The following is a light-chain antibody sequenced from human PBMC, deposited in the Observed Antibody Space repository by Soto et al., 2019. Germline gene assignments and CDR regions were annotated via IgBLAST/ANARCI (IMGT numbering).Light chain of an antibody. CDR1: QSISSW. Sequence: DIQMTQSPSTLSASVGDRVTITCRASQSISSWLAWYQQKPGKXPXXLIYDASSLESGVPSRFSGSGSGTEFTLTISSLQPDDFATYYCQQYNSYWTFGQGTEVDIK. CDR2: DAS. CDR3: QQYNSYWT. V-gene: IGKV1-5*01. J-gene: IGKJ1*01.